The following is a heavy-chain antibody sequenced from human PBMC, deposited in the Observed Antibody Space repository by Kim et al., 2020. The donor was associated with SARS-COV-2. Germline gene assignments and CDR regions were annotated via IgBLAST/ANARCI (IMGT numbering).Heavy chain of an antibody. Sequence: GGSLRLSCAASGFTFSRYWMHWVRQAPGKGLVWVSGINTDGSSTRYADSVKGRFTISRDNAKNTLYLQMNSLRVEDTAVYYCARTYDSWGQGSLVTVSS. V-gene: IGHV3-74*01. CDR2: INTDGSST. J-gene: IGHJ4*02. CDR1: GFTFSRYW. CDR3: ARTYDS.